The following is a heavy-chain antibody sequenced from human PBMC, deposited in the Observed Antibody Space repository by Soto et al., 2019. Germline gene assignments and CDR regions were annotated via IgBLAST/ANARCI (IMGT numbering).Heavy chain of an antibody. Sequence: EVQLVESGGGLVQPGGSLRLSCAASGFTVSSNYMSWVRQAPGKGLEWVSVIYSGGITYYEDSVKGRFTISRDNSKSTVYLQMNSLRDEDTAVYYCAAPQLSSSWYYFDYWGQGTLVTVSS. CDR2: IYSGGIT. V-gene: IGHV3-66*01. J-gene: IGHJ4*02. D-gene: IGHD6-13*01. CDR1: GFTVSSNY. CDR3: AAPQLSSSWYYFDY.